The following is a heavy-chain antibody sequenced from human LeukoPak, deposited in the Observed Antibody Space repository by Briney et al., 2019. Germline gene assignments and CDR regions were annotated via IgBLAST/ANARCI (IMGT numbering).Heavy chain of an antibody. Sequence: GRSLRLSCAASGFTFSSYGMHWVRQAPGKGLEWVAVISHDGSNKYYADSVKGRFTISRDNSKNTLYLQMNSLRAEDTAVYYCAKGRDFMDVWGQGTTVTVSS. CDR2: ISHDGSNK. V-gene: IGHV3-30*18. CDR3: AKGRDFMDV. CDR1: GFTFSSYG. J-gene: IGHJ6*02.